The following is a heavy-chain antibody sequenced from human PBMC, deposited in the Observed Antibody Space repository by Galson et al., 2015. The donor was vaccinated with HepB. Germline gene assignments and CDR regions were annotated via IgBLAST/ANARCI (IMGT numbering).Heavy chain of an antibody. Sequence: TLSLTCTVSGGSISSGGYYWSWIRQHPGKGLEWIGYIYYSGSTYYNPSLKSRVTISVDTSKNQFSLKLSSVTAADTAVYYCASSDSSGYSYRGNYYYGMDVWGQGTTVTVSS. CDR2: IYYSGST. V-gene: IGHV4-31*03. D-gene: IGHD3-22*01. CDR3: ASSDSSGYSYRGNYYYGMDV. CDR1: GGSISSGGYY. J-gene: IGHJ6*02.